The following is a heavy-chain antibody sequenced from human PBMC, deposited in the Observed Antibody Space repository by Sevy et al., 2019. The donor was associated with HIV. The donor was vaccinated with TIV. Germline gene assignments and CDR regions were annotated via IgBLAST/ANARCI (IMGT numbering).Heavy chain of an antibody. CDR3: ARDSRITMVRGVTIDY. V-gene: IGHV3-33*01. CDR2: IWYDGSNK. J-gene: IGHJ4*02. D-gene: IGHD3-10*01. Sequence: GGSLRLSCAASGFTFSSYGMHWVRQAPGKGLEWVAAIWYDGSNKYYADSVKGRFTISRDNSKNTLYLQMNSLRAEDTAVYYCARDSRITMVRGVTIDYWGQGTLVTVSS. CDR1: GFTFSSYG.